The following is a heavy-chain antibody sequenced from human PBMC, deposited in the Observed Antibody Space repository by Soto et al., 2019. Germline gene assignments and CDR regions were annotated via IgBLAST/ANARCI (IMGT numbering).Heavy chain of an antibody. J-gene: IGHJ5*02. CDR2: IHTTGSS. CDR1: GGSISSYY. V-gene: IGHV4-4*07. Sequence: VQLQESGPGLVKPSETLSLSCTVSGGSISSYYWSWIRQPAGKGLEWIGRIHTTGSSNYNPSLKIRVTMPADMSKNQLSLKLSSVTAADTAVYYCARNSYDSSGYYSPLGSWGQGTLVTVSS. D-gene: IGHD3-22*01. CDR3: ARNSYDSSGYYSPLGS.